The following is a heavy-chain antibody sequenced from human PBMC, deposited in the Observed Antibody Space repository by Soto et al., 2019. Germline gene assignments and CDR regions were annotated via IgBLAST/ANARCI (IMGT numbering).Heavy chain of an antibody. Sequence: PGESLKISCHGSGYNFATYWIGWVRQMPGKGLEWMGIIYPGDSQTGYSPSFQGQVTMSVDKSISTAYLQWSSLKASDTAMYYCARQGSSGWYGNYWGQGTLVTVSS. D-gene: IGHD6-19*01. CDR1: GYNFATYW. CDR3: ARQGSSGWYGNY. CDR2: IYPGDSQT. V-gene: IGHV5-51*01. J-gene: IGHJ4*02.